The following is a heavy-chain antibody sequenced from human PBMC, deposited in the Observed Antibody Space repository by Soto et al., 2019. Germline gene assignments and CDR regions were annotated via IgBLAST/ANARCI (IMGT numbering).Heavy chain of an antibody. D-gene: IGHD5-18*01. CDR1: GFTFSSFD. CDR2: ISGSGYTI. J-gene: IGHJ4*02. CDR3: ARGIGYNSFDY. Sequence: EVQLVESGGNLVQPGGSLRLSCAASGFTFSSFDMNWVRQAPGKGLEWISYISGSGYTIYYADSVRGRFTCSRDNAKDSLYLQLNSLRVEDTAVYYCARGIGYNSFDYWGQRTLVTVSS. V-gene: IGHV3-48*03.